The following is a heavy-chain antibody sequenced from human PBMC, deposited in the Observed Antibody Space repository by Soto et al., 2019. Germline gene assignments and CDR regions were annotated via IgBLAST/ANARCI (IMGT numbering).Heavy chain of an antibody. J-gene: IGHJ4*02. D-gene: IGHD2-2*01. CDR1: GGSISSHGYY. Sequence: SETLSLTCTVSGGSISSHGYYWSWIRQHPVKGLEWIGYIYYSGSTYYNPSLRSRVTISVDTSTNQFSLNLTSVTAADTAFYYCARYIIVLPAAPYYFDYWGQGTLVTVSS. CDR2: IYYSGST. V-gene: IGHV4-31*03. CDR3: ARYIIVLPAAPYYFDY.